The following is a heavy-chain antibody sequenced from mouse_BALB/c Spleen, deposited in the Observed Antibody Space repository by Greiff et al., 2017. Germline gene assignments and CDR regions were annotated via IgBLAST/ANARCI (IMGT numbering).Heavy chain of an antibody. V-gene: IGHV5-4*02. D-gene: IGHD4-1*01. CDR1: GFTFSDYY. CDR3: ARMAGRGYFDY. J-gene: IGHJ2*01. CDR2: ISDGGSYT. Sequence: DVHLVESGGGLVKPGGSLKLSCAASGFTFSDYYMYWVRQTPEKRLEWVATISDGGSYTYYPDSVKGRFTISRDNAKNNLYLQMSSLKSEDTAMYYCARMAGRGYFDYWGQGTTLTVSS.